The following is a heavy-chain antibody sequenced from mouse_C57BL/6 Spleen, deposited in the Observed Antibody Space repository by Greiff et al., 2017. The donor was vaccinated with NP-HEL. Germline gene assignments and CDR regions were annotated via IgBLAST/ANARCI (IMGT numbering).Heavy chain of an antibody. D-gene: IGHD1-1*01. J-gene: IGHJ1*03. CDR1: GYTFTDYY. Sequence: VHVKQSGPELVKPGASVKISCKASGYTFTDYYMNWVKQSHGKSLEWIGDINPNNGGTSYNQKFKGKATLTVDKSSSTAYMELRSLTSEDSAVYYCARRATVVDWYFDVWGTGTTVTVSS. CDR3: ARRATVVDWYFDV. CDR2: INPNNGGT. V-gene: IGHV1-26*01.